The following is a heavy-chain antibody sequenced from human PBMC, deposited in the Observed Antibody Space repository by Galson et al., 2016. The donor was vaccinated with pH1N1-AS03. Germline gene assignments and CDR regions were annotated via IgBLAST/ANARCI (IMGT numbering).Heavy chain of an antibody. CDR2: IKNNNDNT. J-gene: IGHJ6*02. CDR3: ARAFEEYLLRVYASVFDS. V-gene: IGHV1-18*01. CDR1: GYTFSNYG. Sequence: SGKVSCKASGYTFSNYGITWVRQAPGQGLQWMGWIKNNNDNTIYGQNFQGRVTLTTDPSTNTAYMELKNLRSDDTGVYYCARAFEEYLLRVYASVFDSWGQGTTYIVSS. D-gene: IGHD2-8*01.